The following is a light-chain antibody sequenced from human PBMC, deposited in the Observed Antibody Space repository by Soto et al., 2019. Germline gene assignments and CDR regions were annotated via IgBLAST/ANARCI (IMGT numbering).Light chain of an antibody. CDR2: EGS. V-gene: IGLV2-23*01. J-gene: IGLJ1*01. CDR3: CSHAGSSFYV. Sequence: QSVLARPASVSGSPGQSITISCTGTSSDVGSYNLVSWYQQHPGKAPKLMIYEGSKRPSGVSNRFSGSKSGNTASLTISGLQAEDEADYYCCSHAGSSFYVFGTGTKVTVL. CDR1: SSDVGSYNL.